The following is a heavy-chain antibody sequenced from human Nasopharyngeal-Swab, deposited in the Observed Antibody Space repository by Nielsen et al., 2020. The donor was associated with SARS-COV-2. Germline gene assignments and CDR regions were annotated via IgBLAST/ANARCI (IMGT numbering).Heavy chain of an antibody. CDR3: VRAVVVIVPATLDY. CDR1: GGSISSGDYY. Sequence: SETLSLTCSVSGGSISSGDYYWSWIRQPPGKGLEWVGNIYYSGRTYYNPSLKSRLTVSLDTSKNQFSLKLTSMTAADTAVYYCVRAVVVIVPATLDYWGQGTLVTVSS. V-gene: IGHV4-30-4*08. CDR2: IYYSGRT. D-gene: IGHD2/OR15-2a*01. J-gene: IGHJ4*02.